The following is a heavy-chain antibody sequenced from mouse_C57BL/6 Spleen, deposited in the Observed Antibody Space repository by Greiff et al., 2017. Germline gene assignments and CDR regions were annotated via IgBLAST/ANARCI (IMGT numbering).Heavy chain of an antibody. CDR2: IYPGDGDT. V-gene: IGHV1-80*01. D-gene: IGHD2-4*01. CDR1: GYAFSSYW. CDR3: ARYDYDGYFDV. J-gene: IGHJ1*03. Sequence: VKLMESGAELVKPGASVKISCKASGYAFSSYWMNWVKQRPGKGLEWIGQIYPGDGDTNYNGKFKGKATLTADKSSSTAYMQLSSLTSEDSAVYFCARYDYDGYFDVWGTGTTVTVS.